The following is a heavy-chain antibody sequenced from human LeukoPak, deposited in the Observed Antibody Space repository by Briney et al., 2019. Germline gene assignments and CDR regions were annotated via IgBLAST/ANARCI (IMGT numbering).Heavy chain of an antibody. D-gene: IGHD1-26*01. CDR3: ARGGVGATDADFDY. V-gene: IGHV1-2*02. Sequence: ASVKVSCKASGYTFTGYYMHWVRQAPGQGLEWMGWINPNSGGTNYAQKVQGRVTMTRDTSISTAYMELSRLRSDDTAVYYCARGGVGATDADFDYWGQGTLVTVSS. J-gene: IGHJ4*02. CDR2: INPNSGGT. CDR1: GYTFTGYY.